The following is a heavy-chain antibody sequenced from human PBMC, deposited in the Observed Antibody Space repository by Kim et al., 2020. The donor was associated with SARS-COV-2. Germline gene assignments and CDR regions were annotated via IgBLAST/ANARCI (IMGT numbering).Heavy chain of an antibody. CDR3: ARGVSFNLYYFDY. CDR1: GGSISSGGYS. CDR2: IYHSGST. Sequence: SETLSLTCAVSGGSISSGGYSWSWIRQPPGKGLEWIGYIYHSGSTYYNPSLKSRVTISVDRSKNQFSLKLSSVTAADTAVYYCARGVSFNLYYFDYWGQGTLVTVSS. D-gene: IGHD3-10*01. J-gene: IGHJ4*02. V-gene: IGHV4-30-2*01.